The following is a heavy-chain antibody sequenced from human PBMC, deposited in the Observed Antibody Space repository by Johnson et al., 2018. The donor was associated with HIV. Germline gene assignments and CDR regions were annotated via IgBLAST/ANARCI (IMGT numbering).Heavy chain of an antibody. CDR2: IRYDGSNK. D-gene: IGHD3-3*01. Sequence: QVQLVESGGGVVQPGGSLRLSCAASGFTFSSYGMHWVRQAPGKGLEWVAFIRYDGSNKYYADSVMGRFTISRDKSENTVYLQMNRLRADDTAIYYCALTESRFLEWLFRAFDIWGQGTMVTVSS. V-gene: IGHV3-30*02. J-gene: IGHJ3*02. CDR1: GFTFSSYG. CDR3: ALTESRFLEWLFRAFDI.